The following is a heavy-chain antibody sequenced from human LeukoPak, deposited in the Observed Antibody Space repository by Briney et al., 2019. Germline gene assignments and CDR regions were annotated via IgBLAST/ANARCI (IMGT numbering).Heavy chain of an antibody. CDR1: GGSITQTNY. J-gene: IGHJ4*02. CDR2: VNLQGGT. CDR3: ARDKGAGGLGVFDY. V-gene: IGHV4-4*02. Sequence: SETLSLTCDVSGGSITQTNYWTWVRQPPGKGLEWIGEVNLQGGTNYNPSLLRRAAISVDTSANHVSLQMTSVTAADTAVYYCARDKGAGGLGVFDYWGQGTLVTVSS. D-gene: IGHD1-26*01.